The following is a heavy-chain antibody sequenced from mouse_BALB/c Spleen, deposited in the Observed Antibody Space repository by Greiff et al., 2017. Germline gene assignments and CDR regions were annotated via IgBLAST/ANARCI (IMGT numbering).Heavy chain of an antibody. Sequence: VQLQQTGPELVKPGASVKISCKASGYSFTDYIMLWVKQSHGKSLEWIGNINPYYGSTSYNLKFKGKATLTVDKSSSTAYMQLNSLTSEDSAVYYCASSYGYVDFDVWGAGTTVTVSS. CDR1: GYSFTDYI. J-gene: IGHJ1*01. CDR2: INPYYGST. CDR3: ASSYGYVDFDV. D-gene: IGHD1-2*01. V-gene: IGHV1-39*01.